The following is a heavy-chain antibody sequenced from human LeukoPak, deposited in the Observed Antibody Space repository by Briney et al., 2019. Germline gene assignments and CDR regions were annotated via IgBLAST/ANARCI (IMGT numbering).Heavy chain of an antibody. Sequence: SETLSLTCAVYGVSFSGYYWSWIRQPPGKGLEWIGEINHSGSTNYNPSLKGRVTISVDTSKNQFSLKLSSVTAADTAVYYCARLADSSSWPTGPDYWGQGTLVTVSS. CDR1: GVSFSGYY. V-gene: IGHV4-34*01. D-gene: IGHD6-13*01. CDR3: ARLADSSSWPTGPDY. J-gene: IGHJ4*02. CDR2: INHSGST.